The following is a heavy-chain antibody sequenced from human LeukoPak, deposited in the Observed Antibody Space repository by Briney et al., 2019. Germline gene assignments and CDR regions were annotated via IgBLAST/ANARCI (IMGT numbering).Heavy chain of an antibody. D-gene: IGHD1/OR15-1a*01. Sequence: GGSLRLSCSASGLTLSGYWMHWVRQIPGKGLVWVSRIDSDGSGTSYANSVKGRFTISRDDVKNMLYLQMNSLRVEDTGLYYCSTVEHFWGQGTLVTVSS. V-gene: IGHV3-74*01. CDR2: IDSDGSGT. CDR1: GLTLSGYW. J-gene: IGHJ4*02. CDR3: STVEHF.